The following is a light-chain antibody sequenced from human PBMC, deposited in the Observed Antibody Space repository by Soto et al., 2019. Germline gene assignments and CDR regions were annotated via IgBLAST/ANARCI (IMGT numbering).Light chain of an antibody. CDR3: SSYTGSRTLV. CDR2: DVS. Sequence: QSVLTQPASVSGSPGQSITISCTGTSSDVGGYKYVSWYQQHPGKAPKLMIYDVSNRPSGVSNRFSGSKSGNTASLAISGLQAEDEADYYCSSYTGSRTLVFGGGTKLTVL. V-gene: IGLV2-14*01. J-gene: IGLJ3*02. CDR1: SSDVGGYKY.